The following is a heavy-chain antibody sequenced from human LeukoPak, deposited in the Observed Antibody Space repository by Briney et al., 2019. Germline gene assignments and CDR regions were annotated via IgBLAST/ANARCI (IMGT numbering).Heavy chain of an antibody. CDR2: ISYDGSNK. J-gene: IGHJ5*02. V-gene: IGHV3-30*18. CDR1: GFTFSLYL. D-gene: IGHD2-15*01. Sequence: GGSSKDLRSGSGFTFSLYLVHRVRQAPGKGLDWVALISYDGSNKYYADSVKGRFTISRDNSKNTLYLQMNSLRAEDTAVYYCAKPKRSGVTCDTYWFDHWGQGTLVTVSS. CDR3: AKPKRSGVTCDTYWFDH.